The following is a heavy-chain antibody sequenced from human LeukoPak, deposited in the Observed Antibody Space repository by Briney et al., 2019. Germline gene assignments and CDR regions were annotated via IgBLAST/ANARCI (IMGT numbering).Heavy chain of an antibody. Sequence: PSQTLSLTCTVSGGSISSGSYYWSWIRQPAGKGLEWIGHIYTSGSTNYNPSLKSRVTISVDRSKNQFSLKLSSVTAADTAVYYCARYSRDSSGYYPSDAFDIWGQGTMVTVSS. CDR3: ARYSRDSSGYYPSDAFDI. D-gene: IGHD3-22*01. CDR1: GGSISSGSYY. CDR2: IYTSGST. J-gene: IGHJ3*02. V-gene: IGHV4-61*09.